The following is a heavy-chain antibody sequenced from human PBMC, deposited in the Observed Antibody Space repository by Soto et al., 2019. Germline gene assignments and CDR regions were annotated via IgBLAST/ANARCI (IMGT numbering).Heavy chain of an antibody. Sequence: EVQVVESGGGLVQPGGSLRLSCVASGFTFSAYCMSWVRQAPGRGLEWVANINQDGSVEQYVDSMKGRFTISRDNAKNSLYLQMNSLRAEDTAVYYCARHSRTLPVYWGQGTRVTVS. CDR2: INQDGSVE. CDR1: GFTFSAYC. D-gene: IGHD2-21*02. J-gene: IGHJ4*02. V-gene: IGHV3-7*01. CDR3: ARHSRTLPVY.